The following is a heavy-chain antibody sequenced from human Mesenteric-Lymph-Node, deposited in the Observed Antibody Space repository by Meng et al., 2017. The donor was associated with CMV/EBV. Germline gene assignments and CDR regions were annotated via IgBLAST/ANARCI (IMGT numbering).Heavy chain of an antibody. Sequence: LSLTCAASGFTFRNFGMHWVRQAPGKGLEWVAVIGYDGRNKQYADSVRGRFTISRDNSDYTLYLQMNSLRLEDTAVYYCATPPGILVGATWYDPWGPGTLVTVSS. D-gene: IGHD1-1*01. CDR3: ATPPGILVGATWYDP. CDR1: GFTFRNFG. CDR2: IGYDGRNK. J-gene: IGHJ5*02. V-gene: IGHV3-30*02.